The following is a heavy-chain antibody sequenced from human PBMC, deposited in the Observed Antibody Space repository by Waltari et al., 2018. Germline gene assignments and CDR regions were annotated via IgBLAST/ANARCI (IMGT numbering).Heavy chain of an antibody. Sequence: QVQLQQWGAGLLKPSETLSLTCAVYGGSFSGYYWSWIRQPPGKGLEWIGEIKHSGSTNYNPSLKSRVTISVDTSKNQFSLKLSSVTAADTAVYYCARLRPGIILYYYYMDVWGKGTTVTISS. V-gene: IGHV4-34*01. CDR2: IKHSGST. J-gene: IGHJ6*03. D-gene: IGHD3-10*01. CDR1: GGSFSGYY. CDR3: ARLRPGIILYYYYMDV.